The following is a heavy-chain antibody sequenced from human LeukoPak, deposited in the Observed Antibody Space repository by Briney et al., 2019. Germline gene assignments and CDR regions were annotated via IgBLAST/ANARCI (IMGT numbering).Heavy chain of an antibody. CDR1: GGSISNYY. V-gene: IGHV4-4*07. CDR3: ARGRYCSADICTGGDSFDI. Sequence: SETLSLACTVSGGSISNYYWSWIRQPAGKGLEWIGRKYARGSSNYNPPVQSRVTMSVDTSKNQFSLKLRSVTAADTAVYYCARGRYCSADICTGGDSFDIWGQGTMVSVSP. D-gene: IGHD2-15*01. CDR2: KYARGSS. J-gene: IGHJ3*02.